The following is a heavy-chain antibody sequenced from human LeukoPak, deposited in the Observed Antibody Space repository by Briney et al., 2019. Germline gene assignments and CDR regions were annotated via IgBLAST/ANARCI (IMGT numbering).Heavy chain of an antibody. CDR3: AKNDKFDSSGSYYDWYFDL. Sequence: SETLSLTCTVSGGSIINSGYYWGWIRQPPGKGLDWIGSIHYRGSTYYSPSLKSRVSISVDTSRNLFSLKLTSVTAADSGLYYCAKNDKFDSSGSYYDWYFDLWGRGTLVTVSS. J-gene: IGHJ2*01. D-gene: IGHD3-22*01. V-gene: IGHV4-39*01. CDR2: IHYRGST. CDR1: GGSIINSGYY.